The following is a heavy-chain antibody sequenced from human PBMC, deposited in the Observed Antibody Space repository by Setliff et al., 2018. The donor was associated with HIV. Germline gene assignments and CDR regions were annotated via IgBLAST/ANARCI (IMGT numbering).Heavy chain of an antibody. V-gene: IGHV1-3*01. D-gene: IGHD2-2*01. CDR1: GYSFTRNF. CDR3: ARLSTAAMWGGGAFDI. J-gene: IGHJ3*02. Sequence: ASVKVSCKASGYSFTRNFVHWVRQAPGQRLEWMGWINAGNGNTKYSQQFRGRVTFTRDTSASTAYMELRGQGFEDTAVYYCARLSTAAMWGGGAFDIWGQGTMVTVSS. CDR2: INAGNGNT.